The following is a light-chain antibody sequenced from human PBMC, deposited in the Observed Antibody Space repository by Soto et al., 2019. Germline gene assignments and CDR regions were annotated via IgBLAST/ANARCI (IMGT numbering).Light chain of an antibody. CDR2: TSS. CDR3: KKCNGVPLT. Sequence: DFQMTQSPSSLSASPRARLTITCLASQDIRDHLAWYLQKPGKVPQLLIHTSSPLHSGVTSRLSATGFGTDFTLTINSLQTEDVGVYFCKKCNGVPLTFGSGTKVDIK. J-gene: IGKJ3*01. CDR1: QDIRDH. V-gene: IGKV1-27*01.